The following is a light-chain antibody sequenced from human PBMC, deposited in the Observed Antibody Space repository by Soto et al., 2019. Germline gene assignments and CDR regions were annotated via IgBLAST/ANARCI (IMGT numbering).Light chain of an antibody. CDR3: QQRRYWPLT. Sequence: EIVLTQSPAILSMSPGERATLSCRASQSVSSYFAWYQQHPGQAPRLLNYDASNRATGVTARFSGSGSGTGFTLTNSSPQTDYFAVYYGQQRRYWPLTFRQGTKVHIK. J-gene: IGKJ1*01. CDR1: QSVSSY. CDR2: DAS. V-gene: IGKV3-11*01.